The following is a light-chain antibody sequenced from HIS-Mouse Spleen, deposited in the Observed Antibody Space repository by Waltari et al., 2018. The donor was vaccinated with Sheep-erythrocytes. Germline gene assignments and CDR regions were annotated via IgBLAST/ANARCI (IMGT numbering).Light chain of an antibody. CDR3: QAWDSSTAWNVV. Sequence: SYELTQPPSVSVSPGQTASITCSGDKSGDKYACGYQQKPAQAPVLVIYQDSKRPSGIPERFSGSNSGNTATLTISGTQAMDEADYYCQAWDSSTAWNVVFGGGTKLTVL. J-gene: IGLJ2*01. V-gene: IGLV3-1*01. CDR2: QDS. CDR1: KSGDKY.